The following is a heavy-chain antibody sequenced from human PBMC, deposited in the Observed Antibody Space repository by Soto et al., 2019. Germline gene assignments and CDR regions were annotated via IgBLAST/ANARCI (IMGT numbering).Heavy chain of an antibody. CDR1: GFTFSSYA. Sequence: GGSLRLSCAASGFTFSSYAMSWVRQAPGKGLEWVSAISGSGGSTYYADSVKGRFTISRDNSKNTLYLQMNSLRAEDTAVYYCAKSHEFGVVILYYFDYWGQGTLVTVSS. D-gene: IGHD3-3*01. CDR3: AKSHEFGVVILYYFDY. CDR2: ISGSGGST. V-gene: IGHV3-23*01. J-gene: IGHJ4*02.